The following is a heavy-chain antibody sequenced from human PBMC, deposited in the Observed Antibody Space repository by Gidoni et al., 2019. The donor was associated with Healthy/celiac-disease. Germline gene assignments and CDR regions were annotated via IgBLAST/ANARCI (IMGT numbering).Heavy chain of an antibody. J-gene: IGHJ4*02. D-gene: IGHD1-1*01. Sequence: QVQLQESGPGLVKPSETLSLTCTVSGGSVSSGSYYWSWIRQPPGKGLEWIGYIYYSGSTNYNPSLKSRVTISVDTSKNQFSLKLSSVTAADTAVYYCAREGRSPQLFDYWGQGTLVTVSS. CDR3: AREGRSPQLFDY. CDR1: GGSVSSGSYY. V-gene: IGHV4-61*01. CDR2: IYYSGST.